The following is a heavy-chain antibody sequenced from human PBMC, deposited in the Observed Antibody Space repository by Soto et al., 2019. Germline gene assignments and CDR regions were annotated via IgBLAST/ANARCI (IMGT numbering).Heavy chain of an antibody. V-gene: IGHV3-49*04. CDR2: MRSRTFGGTA. J-gene: IGHJ6*02. CDR1: GFTFGDAG. CDR3: TRSPVMLVHCTYYYYGLYV. D-gene: IGHD2-8*01. Sequence: GGSLRLSCTAAGFTFGDAGMSWVRQAPGKGGEWLGFMRSRTFGGTAEYAASVRGRFTVSRDDSKSIAYRQMNSLSTEDTAIYYCTRSPVMLVHCTYYYYGLYVWGQGTTFTVSS.